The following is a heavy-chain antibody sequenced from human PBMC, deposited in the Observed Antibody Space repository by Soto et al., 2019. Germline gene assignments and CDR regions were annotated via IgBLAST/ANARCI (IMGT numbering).Heavy chain of an antibody. Sequence: EVQLVESGGGLVQPGRSLRLSCAASGFTFDDYAMHWVRQAPGKGLEWVSGISWNSGSIGYADSVKGRFTISRDNAKNSLYRQMNSLRAEDTALYYCAKSLRGGMRHDAFDIWGQGTMVTVSS. CDR1: GFTFDDYA. D-gene: IGHD2-8*01. V-gene: IGHV3-9*01. CDR2: ISWNSGSI. CDR3: AKSLRGGMRHDAFDI. J-gene: IGHJ3*02.